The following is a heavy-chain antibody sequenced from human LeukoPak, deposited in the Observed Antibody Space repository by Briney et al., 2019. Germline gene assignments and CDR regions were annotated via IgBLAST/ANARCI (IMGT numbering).Heavy chain of an antibody. J-gene: IGHJ4*02. D-gene: IGHD3-10*01. V-gene: IGHV3-48*04. CDR2: ISYTNRTI. CDR1: GFTFSSFR. CDR3: AREPYGSGSYPLDY. Sequence: GGSLRLSCAASGFTFSSFRMNWIRQAPGKGLEWISYISYTNRTIYYADSVKGRFTISRDNAKNSLSLQMNSLRPEDTAVYYCAREPYGSGSYPLDYWGQGTLVTVSS.